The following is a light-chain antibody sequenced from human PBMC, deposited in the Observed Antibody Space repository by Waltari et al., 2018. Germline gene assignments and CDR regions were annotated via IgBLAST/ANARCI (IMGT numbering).Light chain of an antibody. CDR2: WAS. Sequence: DIVMTQSPDSLSVSLGERATINCKSSQSVLYTSNYHNYLAWYQQKPGQPPKLLRYWASTRDSGVPDRFSCSGSGTDFTLSISTLQAEDVAVYYCQQYYSAPYTFGQGTRLEIK. V-gene: IGKV4-1*01. CDR3: QQYYSAPYT. J-gene: IGKJ2*01. CDR1: QSVLYTSNYHNY.